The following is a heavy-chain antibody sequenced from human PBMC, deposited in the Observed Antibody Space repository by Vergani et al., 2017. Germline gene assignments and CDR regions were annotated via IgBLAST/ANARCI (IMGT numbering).Heavy chain of an antibody. Sequence: QVQLVESGGGVVQPGRSLRLSCAASGFTFSSYAMHWVRQAPGKGLEWVAVISYDGSNKYYADSVKGRFTISRDNSKNTLYLQMNSLRAEDTAVYYCARGYCSSTSCHDAFDIWGQGTMVTASS. CDR1: GFTFSSYA. CDR3: ARGYCSSTSCHDAFDI. J-gene: IGHJ3*02. V-gene: IGHV3-30-3*01. D-gene: IGHD2-2*01. CDR2: ISYDGSNK.